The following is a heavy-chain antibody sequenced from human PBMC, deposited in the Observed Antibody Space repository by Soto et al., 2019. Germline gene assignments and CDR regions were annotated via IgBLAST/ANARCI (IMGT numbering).Heavy chain of an antibody. CDR2: ISYDGSNE. D-gene: IGHD1-1*01. CDR1: GFIFSTYG. Sequence: GGSLRLSCVASGFIFSTYGMHWVRQVPGKGLEWVAHISYDGSNEYYADSVKGRFTVSRDNAKNTLDLQMNGLKTEDTALYYCTKEYIVGTTWGYFESWGQGALVTVSS. J-gene: IGHJ4*02. CDR3: TKEYIVGTTWGYFES. V-gene: IGHV3-30*18.